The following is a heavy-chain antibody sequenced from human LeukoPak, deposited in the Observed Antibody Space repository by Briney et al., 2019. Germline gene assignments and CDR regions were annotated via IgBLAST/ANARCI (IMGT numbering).Heavy chain of an antibody. CDR3: ARAWFGS. J-gene: IGHJ4*01. V-gene: IGHV3-11*06. CDR2: DSSSSSYT. CDR1: GSNFSDYY. D-gene: IGHD3-10*01. Sequence: PGVFLGLLCAASGSNFSDYYMSWISTARGQGQVWVSYDSSSSSYTNYAESVKGRFTISRDNDKNSLYLQMNSLRAEDTAVYYCARAWFGSWGQGTLVTDSS.